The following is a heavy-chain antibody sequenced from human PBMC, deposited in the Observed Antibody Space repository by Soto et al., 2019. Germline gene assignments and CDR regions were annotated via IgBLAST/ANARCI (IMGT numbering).Heavy chain of an antibody. J-gene: IGHJ4*02. CDR3: AFPLSHIVATSTDY. V-gene: IGHV1-24*01. CDR2: FDPEDGET. CDR1: GYTLTDLS. Sequence: ASVKVSCKVSGYTLTDLSMHWVRQAPGKGLEWMGGFDPEDGETIYAQKFQGRVTMTEDTSTDTAYMELSSLRSEDTAVYYCAFPLSHIVATSTDYWGQGTLVTVSS. D-gene: IGHD5-12*01.